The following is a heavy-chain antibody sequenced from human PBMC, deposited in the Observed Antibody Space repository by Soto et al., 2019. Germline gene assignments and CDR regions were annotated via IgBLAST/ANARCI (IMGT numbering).Heavy chain of an antibody. D-gene: IGHD1-26*01. CDR2: VSIGGST. V-gene: IGHV3-23*01. CDR1: GFTFSSYA. CDR3: AKRRGAGGNFDW. J-gene: IGHJ4*02. Sequence: DVQLLESGGGLVQPEGSLRLSCAASGFTFSSYAMGWVRQGPGKGLEWVAVVSIGGSTHYADSVRGRFTISRDNSKNTLSLQMTSLTAEDTAVYVCAKRRGAGGNFDWWGQGDLVTVS.